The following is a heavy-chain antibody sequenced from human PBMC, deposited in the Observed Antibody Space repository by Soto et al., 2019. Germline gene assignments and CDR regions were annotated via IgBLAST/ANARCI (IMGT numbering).Heavy chain of an antibody. CDR1: GFSLSTSGVG. CDR2: IYWDDDR. D-gene: IGHD6-19*01. CDR3: AHRVDYTSGWYGGFDY. Sequence: GSGPTLVNPTQTLTLTCTFSGFSLSTSGVGVGWIRKPPGKALEWLALIYWDDDRRYSPSLKSRLTITKDTSKNQVVLIMTKMESVDSASYYCAHRVDYTSGWYGGFDYWGPGTLVTVSS. V-gene: IGHV2-5*02. J-gene: IGHJ4*02.